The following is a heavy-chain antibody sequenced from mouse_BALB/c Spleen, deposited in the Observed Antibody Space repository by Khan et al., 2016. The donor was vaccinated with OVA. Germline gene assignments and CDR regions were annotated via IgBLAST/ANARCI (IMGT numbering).Heavy chain of an antibody. CDR1: GYTFTSYV. Sequence: VQLQQPGPELVKPGASVKMSCKASGYTFTSYVMYWVSQKPGQGLEWIGYINPYNDDTKYNEKFKGKATLTSDKSSSTAYMDLSSLTSEDSAVYYWTRGGYASFAYWGQGTLVTVSA. V-gene: IGHV1S136*01. CDR3: TRGGYASFAY. J-gene: IGHJ3*01. CDR2: INPYNDDT. D-gene: IGHD2-2*01.